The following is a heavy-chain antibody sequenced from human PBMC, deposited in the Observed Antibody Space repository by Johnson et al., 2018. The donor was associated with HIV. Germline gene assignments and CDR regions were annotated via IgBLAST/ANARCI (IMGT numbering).Heavy chain of an antibody. CDR1: GFTFSSYW. CDR3: ALSGGAAAYDAFDI. J-gene: IGHJ3*02. D-gene: IGHD6-13*01. Sequence: VQLVESGGGLVQPGGSLRLSCAASGFTFSSYWMHWVRQAPGKGLVWVARINSDGSTTSYADSVKGRFTISRANAKNTLYLQMNRLSAEDTAVYYCALSGGAAAYDAFDIWGQGTMVTVSS. V-gene: IGHV3-74*02. CDR2: INSDGSTT.